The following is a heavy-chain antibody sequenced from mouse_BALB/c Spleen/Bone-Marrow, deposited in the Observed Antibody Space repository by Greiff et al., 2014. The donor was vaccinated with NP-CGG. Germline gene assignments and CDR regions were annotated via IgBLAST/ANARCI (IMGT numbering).Heavy chain of an antibody. Sequence: EVQLEESGGHLVKPGGALKLTCAASGFTFSSYGLSWGRQTPDKRLEWVATISSGGSNTYYPDSVKGRFTITRGNAKNTLYLQMSSLKSEDTAMYYCATPQRYYAIAHRGQLPTFPVSS. V-gene: IGHV5-6*01. J-gene: IGHJ4*01. CDR3: ATPQRYYAIAH. CDR1: GFTFSSYG. CDR2: ISSGGSNT.